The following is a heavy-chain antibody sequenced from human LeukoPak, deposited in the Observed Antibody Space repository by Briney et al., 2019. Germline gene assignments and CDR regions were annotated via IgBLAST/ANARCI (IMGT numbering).Heavy chain of an antibody. V-gene: IGHV3-43*01. Sequence: DSVKGRFTISRDTRKNSLYLQMNSLRTEDTALYYCAKERLRYFDSWGQGTLVTVSS. CDR3: AKERLRYFDS. J-gene: IGHJ4*02.